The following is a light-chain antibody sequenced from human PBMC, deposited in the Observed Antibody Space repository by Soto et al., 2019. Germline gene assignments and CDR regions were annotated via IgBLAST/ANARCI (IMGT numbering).Light chain of an antibody. V-gene: IGLV2-14*01. J-gene: IGLJ2*01. CDR3: SSYTSSSSVV. CDR1: SSDVGGYNY. Sequence: QAVVTQPASVSGSPGQSITISCTGTSSDVGGYNYVSWYQQHPGKVPKVLIYEVSVRPSGVSNRFSGSESGNMASLTISGLQAEDEADYYCSSYTSSSSVVFGGGTKLTVL. CDR2: EVS.